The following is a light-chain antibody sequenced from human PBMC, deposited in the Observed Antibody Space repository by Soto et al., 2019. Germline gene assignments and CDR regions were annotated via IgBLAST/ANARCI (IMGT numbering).Light chain of an antibody. J-gene: IGKJ3*01. Sequence: EIVMTQSPSTLSVSPGERATLSCRASQSVSSNLAWYQQKPGQAPRLLIYDASTRPTGIPARFSGSGSGTESPLTISILPSEDFAVYYCQQYTNSPRFGPGTKVDIK. CDR3: QQYTNSPR. CDR2: DAS. V-gene: IGKV3-15*01. CDR1: QSVSSN.